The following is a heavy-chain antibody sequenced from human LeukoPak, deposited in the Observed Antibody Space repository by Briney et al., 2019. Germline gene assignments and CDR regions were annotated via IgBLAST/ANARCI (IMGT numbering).Heavy chain of an antibody. Sequence: ASVKVSCKASGYTFTGCFIHWVRQAPGQGLQWMGWINPNSGDTSYARNFQGRVTVTRDTSINTAYMELTRLKSDDTAVYYCARDVRRNNSSHIDYWGQGALVTVSS. J-gene: IGHJ4*02. CDR1: GYTFTGCF. CDR3: ARDVRRNNSSHIDY. CDR2: INPNSGDT. D-gene: IGHD6-13*01. V-gene: IGHV1-2*02.